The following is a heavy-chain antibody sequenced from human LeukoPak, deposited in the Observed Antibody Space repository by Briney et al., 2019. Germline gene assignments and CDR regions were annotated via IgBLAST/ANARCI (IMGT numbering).Heavy chain of an antibody. Sequence: GGSLRLSCAASGFRFSGHYTSWIRQAPGKGLEWISYITNSGDFVNYADSVEGRFTISRDNAKNSLYLQMSSLRAEDTAVYYCAREARATPDFWGQGTVVTVSS. CDR1: GFRFSGHY. CDR3: AREARATPDF. CDR2: ITNSGDFV. J-gene: IGHJ4*02. D-gene: IGHD1-26*01. V-gene: IGHV3-11*01.